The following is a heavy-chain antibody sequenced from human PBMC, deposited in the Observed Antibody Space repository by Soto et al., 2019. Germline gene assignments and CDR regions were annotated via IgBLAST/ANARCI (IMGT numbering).Heavy chain of an antibody. CDR3: ARVPSDY. CDR1: GFTFSTYS. J-gene: IGHJ4*02. CDR2: ISSSSSYI. Sequence: EVQLVESGGGLVKPGGSLRLSCAASGFTFSTYSMIWVRQAPGTGLEWVSSISSSSSYIFYADSVKGRFTISRDNAKNSLYLQMNSLRAEDTAVYYRARVPSDYWGQGTLVTVSS. V-gene: IGHV3-21*01.